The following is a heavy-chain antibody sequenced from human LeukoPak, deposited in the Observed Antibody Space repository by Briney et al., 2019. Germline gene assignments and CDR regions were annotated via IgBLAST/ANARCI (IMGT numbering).Heavy chain of an antibody. J-gene: IGHJ4*02. Sequence: ASVKVSCKASGYTFTGYYMHWVRQAPGQGLEWMGWINPNIGGTYYAQKFQDRVTMTRDTSISTADMELSRLRSDDTAVYYCARDSFAGDYPDWGQGTLVTVSS. CDR2: INPNIGGT. V-gene: IGHV1-2*02. D-gene: IGHD4-17*01. CDR3: ARDSFAGDYPD. CDR1: GYTFTGYY.